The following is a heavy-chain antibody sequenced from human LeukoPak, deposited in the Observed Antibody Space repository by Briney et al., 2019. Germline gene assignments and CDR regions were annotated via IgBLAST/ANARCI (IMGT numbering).Heavy chain of an antibody. Sequence: SETLSLTCTVSTYSISSGYYWGWIRQPPGKGLEWIGNIYHNGNTYYNPSLKSRVTISVDPSKNQFSLKMNSVTAADTAVYYCARVAPPNPYWGQGTLVTVSS. CDR3: ARVAPPNPY. J-gene: IGHJ4*02. CDR1: TYSISSGYY. CDR2: IYHNGNT. V-gene: IGHV4-38-2*02.